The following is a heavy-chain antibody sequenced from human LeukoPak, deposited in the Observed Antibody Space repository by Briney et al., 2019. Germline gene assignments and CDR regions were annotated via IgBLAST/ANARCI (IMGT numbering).Heavy chain of an antibody. J-gene: IGHJ4*02. Sequence: GGSLRLSCAASGFTFSSYGMHWVRQAPGKGLEWVAVIWYDGSNKYYADSVKGRFTISRDNAKNSLYLQMNSLRAEDTAVYYCARDYTRWLLDYWGQGTLVTVSS. CDR3: ARDYTRWLLDY. D-gene: IGHD5-24*01. CDR2: IWYDGSNK. V-gene: IGHV3-33*01. CDR1: GFTFSSYG.